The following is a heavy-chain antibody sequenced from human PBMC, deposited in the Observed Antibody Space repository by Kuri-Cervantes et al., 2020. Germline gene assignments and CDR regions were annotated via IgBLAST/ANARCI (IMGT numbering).Heavy chain of an antibody. V-gene: IGHV4-39*01. CDR2: VYYSGST. D-gene: IGHD3-22*01. CDR3: ASGGPMIVVVITPEYFQH. CDR1: GGSISSSGYY. Sequence: ESLKISCTVSGGSISSSGYYWGWIRQPPGKGLEWIGSVYYSGSTYYNPSLKSRVTISVDTSKNQFSLKLSSVTAADTAVYYCASGGPMIVVVITPEYFQHWGQGTLVTVSS. J-gene: IGHJ1*01.